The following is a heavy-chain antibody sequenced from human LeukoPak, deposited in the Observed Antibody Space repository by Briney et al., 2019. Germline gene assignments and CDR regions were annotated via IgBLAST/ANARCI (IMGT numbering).Heavy chain of an antibody. CDR2: ISASGGDK. CDR1: GLTFSSYS. Sequence: GGSLTLSCVVSGLTFSSYSMSWVRQAPGKGLEWVSGISASGGDKCYPDSVKGRFTISRDNTKDTLFLQMNSLRVEDTAIYYCAKGAAGPEYWGERSLLTVSS. CDR3: AKGAAGPEY. J-gene: IGHJ4*02. D-gene: IGHD6-13*01. V-gene: IGHV3-23*01.